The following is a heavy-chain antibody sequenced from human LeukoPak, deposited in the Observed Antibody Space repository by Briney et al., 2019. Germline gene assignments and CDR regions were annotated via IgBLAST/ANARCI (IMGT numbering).Heavy chain of an antibody. Sequence: GASVKVSCKASGYTFTSYGISWVQQAPGQGLEWMAWISAYNGNTNYAQKLQGRVTMTTDTSTSTAYMELRSLRSDDTAVYYCARDGYDFWSGYYTFDYWGQGTLVTVSS. CDR1: GYTFTSYG. J-gene: IGHJ4*02. CDR3: ARDGYDFWSGYYTFDY. V-gene: IGHV1-18*01. D-gene: IGHD3-3*01. CDR2: ISAYNGNT.